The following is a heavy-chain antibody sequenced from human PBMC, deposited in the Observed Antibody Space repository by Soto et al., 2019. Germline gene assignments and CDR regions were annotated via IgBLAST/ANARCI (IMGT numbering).Heavy chain of an antibody. J-gene: IGHJ5*01. CDR1: GGSISSSSYY. Sequence: SETLSLTCTVCGGSISSSSYYWGWIRQPPGKGLEWIGSIYYSGSTYYNPSLKSRVTISVDTSKNQLSLKLSSVTAAHTALYYSARLGYCRGGSCWFDYGGQGTLVTVSS. CDR3: ARLGYCRGGSCWFDY. V-gene: IGHV4-39*01. CDR2: IYYSGST. D-gene: IGHD2-15*01.